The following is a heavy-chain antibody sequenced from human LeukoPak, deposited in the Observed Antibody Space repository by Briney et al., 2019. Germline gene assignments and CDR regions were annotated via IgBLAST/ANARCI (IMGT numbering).Heavy chain of an antibody. CDR3: ARDHHWSSGWYGAFDY. V-gene: IGHV4-59*01. CDR1: GGSFSGYY. Sequence: SETLSLTCAVYGGSFSGYYWTWIRQPPGKGLEWIGYIYYSGSTNYNPSLKSRVTISVDTSKNQFSLKLNSVTAADTAVYYCARDHHWSSGWYGAFDYWGQGTLVTVSS. CDR2: IYYSGST. D-gene: IGHD6-19*01. J-gene: IGHJ4*02.